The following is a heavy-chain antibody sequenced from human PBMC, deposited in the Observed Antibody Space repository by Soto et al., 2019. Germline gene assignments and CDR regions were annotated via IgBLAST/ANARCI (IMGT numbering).Heavy chain of an antibody. CDR1: GFTFSSYA. D-gene: IGHD6-19*01. J-gene: IGHJ5*02. CDR3: AKDEIAVAGTGYNWFDP. Sequence: VGSLRLSCAASGFTFSSYAMSWVRQAPGKGLEWVSAISGSGGSTYYADSVKGRFTISRDNSKNTLYLQMNSLRAEDTAVYYWAKDEIAVAGTGYNWFDPWGQGTLVNVSS. CDR2: ISGSGGST. V-gene: IGHV3-23*01.